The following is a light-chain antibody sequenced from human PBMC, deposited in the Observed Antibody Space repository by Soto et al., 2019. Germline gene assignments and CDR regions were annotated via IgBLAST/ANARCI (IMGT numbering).Light chain of an antibody. CDR1: QGISSC. J-gene: IGKJ1*01. CDR2: AAS. CDR3: QQYNSYSEA. Sequence: DIQMTQSPSSVSASIGDRFTITCRASQGISSCLAWYQQKEGKAPNLLIYAASTLQSGVPSRFSGSGSGTEFTLTISSLQPDDFATFYCQQYNSYSEAFGQGTKVDIK. V-gene: IGKV1D-16*01.